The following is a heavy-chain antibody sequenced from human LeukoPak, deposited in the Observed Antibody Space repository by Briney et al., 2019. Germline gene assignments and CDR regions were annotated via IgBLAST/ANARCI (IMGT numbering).Heavy chain of an antibody. CDR1: GGSISSYY. Sequence: SETLSLTCTVSGGSISSYYWSWIRQPPGKGLEWIGYIYYSGSTNYNPSLKSRVTISVDTSKNQFSLKLSSVTAADTAVYYCASNYYGSGSFDYWGQGNLVTVSS. CDR2: IYYSGST. CDR3: ASNYYGSGSFDY. J-gene: IGHJ4*02. V-gene: IGHV4-59*08. D-gene: IGHD3-10*01.